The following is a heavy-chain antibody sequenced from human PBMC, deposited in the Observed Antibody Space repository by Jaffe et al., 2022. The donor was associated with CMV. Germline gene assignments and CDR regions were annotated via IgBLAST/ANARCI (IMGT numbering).Heavy chain of an antibody. CDR3: AREGGATTPDY. V-gene: IGHV3-48*03. CDR1: GFTFSSYE. CDR2: ISSSGSTI. Sequence: EVQLVESGGGLVQPGGSLRLSCAASGFTFSSYEMNWVRQAPGKGLEWVSYISSSGSTIYYADSVKGRFTISRDNAKNSLYLQMNSLRAEDTAVYYCAREGGATTPDYWGQGTLVTVSS. D-gene: IGHD1-26*01. J-gene: IGHJ4*02.